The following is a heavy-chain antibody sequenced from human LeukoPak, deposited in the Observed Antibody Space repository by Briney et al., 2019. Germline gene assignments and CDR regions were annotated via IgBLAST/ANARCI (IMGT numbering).Heavy chain of an antibody. CDR1: GYTFTGYY. D-gene: IGHD1-26*01. CDR3: ARDHLLVGAPKRAFDI. CDR2: INPNSGGT. V-gene: IGHV1-2*02. Sequence: ASVKVSCKASGYTFTGYYMHWVRQAPGQGLEWMGWINPNSGGTNYAQKFQGRVTMTRDTSISTAYMELSRLRSDDTAVYYCARDHLLVGAPKRAFDIRGQGTMVTVSS. J-gene: IGHJ3*02.